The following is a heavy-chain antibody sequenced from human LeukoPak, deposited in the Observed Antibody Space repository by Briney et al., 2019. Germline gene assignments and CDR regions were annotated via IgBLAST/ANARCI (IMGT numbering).Heavy chain of an antibody. J-gene: IGHJ3*02. CDR1: GGSISSGTYY. D-gene: IGHD2-21*02. Sequence: PSETLSLTCTVSGGSISSGTYYWGWIRQPAGKGLEWIGRIYGSGSTNYNPSLKSRVTMSVDTSKNQFSLNLSSVTAADTAVYYCARDLQCGGDCHYDALDIWGQGTLVTVSS. CDR2: IYGSGST. V-gene: IGHV4-61*02. CDR3: ARDLQCGGDCHYDALDI.